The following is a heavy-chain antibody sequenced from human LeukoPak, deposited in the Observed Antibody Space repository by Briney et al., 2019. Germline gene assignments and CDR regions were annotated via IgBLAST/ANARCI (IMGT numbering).Heavy chain of an antibody. CDR2: ISYDGSNK. CDR1: GFTFSSYA. Sequence: GGSLRLSCAASGFTFSSYAMHWVRQAPGKGLEWVAVISYDGSNKYYADSVKGRFTISRDNSKNTLYLQMNSLRAEDTAVYYCAKDNGDSADYWGQGTLVTVSS. V-gene: IGHV3-30*04. J-gene: IGHJ4*02. D-gene: IGHD4-17*01. CDR3: AKDNGDSADY.